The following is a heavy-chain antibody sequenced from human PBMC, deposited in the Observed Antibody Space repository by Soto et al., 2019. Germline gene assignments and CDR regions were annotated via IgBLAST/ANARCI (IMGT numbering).Heavy chain of an antibody. D-gene: IGHD6-13*01. CDR2: IIPIFGTA. CDR3: ARGGSSWYWGGAFDI. J-gene: IGHJ3*02. CDR1: GGTFSSYA. V-gene: IGHV1-69*06. Sequence: AASVKVSCKASGGTFSSYAISWVRQAPGQGLEWMGGIIPIFGTANYAQKFKGRVTITADKSTSTAYMDLSSLRSEDTAVYYCARGGSSWYWGGAFDIWGQGTMVTVSS.